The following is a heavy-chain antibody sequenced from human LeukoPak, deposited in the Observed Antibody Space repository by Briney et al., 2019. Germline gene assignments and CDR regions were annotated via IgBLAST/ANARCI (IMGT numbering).Heavy chain of an antibody. Sequence: ASVKVSCKASGYTFTSYDINWVRQVTGQRLEWMGWMNPKSGNTGYAQKFQGRVTITRNTSISTAYMEVSSLRYEDTAVYYCARRAVDNSYYYYMDVWGKGTTVTVSS. D-gene: IGHD6-19*01. V-gene: IGHV1-8*03. CDR1: GYTFTSYD. CDR3: ARRAVDNSYYYYMDV. J-gene: IGHJ6*03. CDR2: MNPKSGNT.